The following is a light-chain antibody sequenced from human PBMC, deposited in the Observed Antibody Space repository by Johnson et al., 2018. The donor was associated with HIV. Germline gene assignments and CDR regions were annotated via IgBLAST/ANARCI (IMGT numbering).Light chain of an antibody. V-gene: IGLV1-51*01. CDR3: ATWDSSLSAYV. J-gene: IGLJ1*01. CDR1: SSNIGNNY. Sequence: QSVLTQPPSVSAAPGQKVTISCSGSSSNIGNNYVSWYQQLPGTAPKLLIYDNNKRPSGIPDRFSASKSGSSATLGITGLQTGDYADYYCATWDSSLSAYVFGPGTKVTI. CDR2: DNN.